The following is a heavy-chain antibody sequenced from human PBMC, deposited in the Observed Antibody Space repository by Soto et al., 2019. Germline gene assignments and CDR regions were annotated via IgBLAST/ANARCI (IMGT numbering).Heavy chain of an antibody. Sequence: GASVKVSCKASGGTFSSYAINWVRQAPGQGLEWMGGIIPIFGTANYAQKFQGRVTITADESTSTAYMELSSLRSEDTAVYYCASRGAAAGTYPFDYWGQGTLVTVSS. D-gene: IGHD6-13*01. CDR2: IIPIFGTA. CDR1: GGTFSSYA. V-gene: IGHV1-69*13. CDR3: ASRGAAAGTYPFDY. J-gene: IGHJ4*02.